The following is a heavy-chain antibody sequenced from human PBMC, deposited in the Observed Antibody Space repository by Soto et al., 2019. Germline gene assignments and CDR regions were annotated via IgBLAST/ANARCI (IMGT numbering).Heavy chain of an antibody. J-gene: IGHJ4*02. V-gene: IGHV4-39*01. CDR3: ARQSYSSSPIDY. D-gene: IGHD6-13*01. CDR1: GGSISSSSYY. Sequence: PSETLSLTCTVSGGSISSSSYYWGWIRQPPGKGLEWIGSIYYSGSTYYNPSLKSRVTISVDTSKNQFSLKLSSVTAADTAVYYCARQSYSSSPIDYWGQGTLVTVSS. CDR2: IYYSGST.